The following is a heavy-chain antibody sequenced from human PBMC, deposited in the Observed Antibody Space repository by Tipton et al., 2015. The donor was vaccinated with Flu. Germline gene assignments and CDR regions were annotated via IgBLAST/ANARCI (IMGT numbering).Heavy chain of an antibody. CDR3: AGSGGYFVRAS. Sequence: QVQLVQSGAEVKRPGSSVKVSCKASGGIFTTYGFFWVRQAPGQGLEWMGGIIPIFGTANYVQKFQGRVTITADESTSTAYLELTSLRSEDTAVYYCAGSGGYFVRASWGQGTLVTVSS. CDR1: GGIFTTYG. D-gene: IGHD2-15*01. V-gene: IGHV1-69*12. CDR2: IIPIFGTA. J-gene: IGHJ5*02.